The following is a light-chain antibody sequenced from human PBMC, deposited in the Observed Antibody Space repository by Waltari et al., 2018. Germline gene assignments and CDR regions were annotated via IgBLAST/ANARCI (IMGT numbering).Light chain of an antibody. V-gene: IGLV2-11*01. CDR1: SSHVGTYNF. Sequence: QSALTQPRSVSGSPGQSVTISCTGTSSHVGTYNFVSWYQQHPGKVPKLIISDVSKRPAGVPDRFSGSKFGNTASLTISGLQAEDEADYYCCSYTGSSPWMFGGGTKLTVL. CDR3: CSYTGSSPWM. J-gene: IGLJ3*02. CDR2: DVS.